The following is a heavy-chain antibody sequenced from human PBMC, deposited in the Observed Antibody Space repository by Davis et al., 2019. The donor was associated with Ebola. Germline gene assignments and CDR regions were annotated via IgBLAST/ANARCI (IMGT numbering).Heavy chain of an antibody. CDR3: ATDKFCTSNDCLHGKYYCDH. CDR1: GFAFSNFD. CDR2: ISTGSTTI. J-gene: IGHJ4*02. Sequence: PGGSLRLSCVASGFAFSNFDMHWVRQAPEKGLEWVSYISTGSTTISYADSVKGRFTISRDNAKNSLYLQMSSLRDEDTAVYYCATDKFCTSNDCLHGKYYCDHWGQGTLVTVSS. V-gene: IGHV3-48*02. D-gene: IGHD2-2*01.